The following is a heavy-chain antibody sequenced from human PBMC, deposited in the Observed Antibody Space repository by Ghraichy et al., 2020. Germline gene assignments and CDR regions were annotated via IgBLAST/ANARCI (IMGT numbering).Heavy chain of an antibody. J-gene: IGHJ5*02. V-gene: IGHV1-3*01. Sequence: ASVKVSCEASGFSFTKYAVHWVRQAPGQRLEWMGWINFGNGNTKYSQRFQGRVTITRDTSASTAYMELTGLRSEDTAVYYCGRDSDRIQVAGTGWFDPWGPGTLVTVSS. CDR3: GRDSDRIQVAGTGWFDP. CDR1: GFSFTKYA. D-gene: IGHD2-15*01. CDR2: INFGNGNT.